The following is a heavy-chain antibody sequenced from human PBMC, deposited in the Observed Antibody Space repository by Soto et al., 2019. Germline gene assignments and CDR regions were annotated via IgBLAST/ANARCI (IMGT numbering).Heavy chain of an antibody. Sequence: GGSLRLSCATSGFTFSNAWMSWVRQAPGKGLEWVGRIKSKTDGGTTDYAAPVKGRFTISRDDSKNTLYLQMNSLKTEDTAVYYCTTKEYIWGSYRLDYWGQGTLVTVSS. CDR3: TTKEYIWGSYRLDY. CDR1: GFTFSNAW. CDR2: IKSKTDGGTT. V-gene: IGHV3-15*01. D-gene: IGHD3-16*02. J-gene: IGHJ4*02.